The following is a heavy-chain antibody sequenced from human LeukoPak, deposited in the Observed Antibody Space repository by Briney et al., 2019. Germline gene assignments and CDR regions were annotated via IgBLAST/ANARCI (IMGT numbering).Heavy chain of an antibody. CDR3: ARGPSSPTVTVDY. D-gene: IGHD4-17*01. V-gene: IGHV1-2*02. CDR2: INHNSGGT. Sequence: ASVKVSCKASGYTFTGYYMHWVRQAPGQGLEWMGWINHNSGGTNYAQKFQGRVTMTRDTSISTAYMELSSLRSDDTAVYYCARGPSSPTVTVDYWGQGTLVTVSS. J-gene: IGHJ4*02. CDR1: GYTFTGYY.